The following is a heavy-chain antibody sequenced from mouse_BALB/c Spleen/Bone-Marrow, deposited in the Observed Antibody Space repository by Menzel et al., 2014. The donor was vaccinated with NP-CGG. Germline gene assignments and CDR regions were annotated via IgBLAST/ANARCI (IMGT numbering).Heavy chain of an antibody. V-gene: IGHV2-6-7*01. Sequence: VQRVESGPGLVAPSQRLSITCTVSGFSLTGYGVNWVRQPPGKGLEWLGMIWGDGRTDYNSALKSRLSISKDISKSQVFLKMNSLQTDDTARYYCARHYGSNYYAMDYWGQGTSVTVSS. CDR1: GFSLTGYG. CDR2: IWGDGRT. D-gene: IGHD1-1*01. J-gene: IGHJ4*01. CDR3: ARHYGSNYYAMDY.